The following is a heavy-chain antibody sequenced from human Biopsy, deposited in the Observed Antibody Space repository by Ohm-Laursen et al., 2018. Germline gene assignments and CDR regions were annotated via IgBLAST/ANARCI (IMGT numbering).Heavy chain of an antibody. Sequence: SETLSLTCTVSGGSLNSYYWSWIRQPPGKGLEWIGYVYASETTNYNPSLQSRVSISVDTSRNQVSLTLSSVTAADTAVYYCARDSGILNYGNFKYYHYYGMDVWGQGTKVTVSS. D-gene: IGHD4-11*01. CDR1: GGSLNSYY. V-gene: IGHV4-59*01. J-gene: IGHJ6*02. CDR2: VYASETT. CDR3: ARDSGILNYGNFKYYHYYGMDV.